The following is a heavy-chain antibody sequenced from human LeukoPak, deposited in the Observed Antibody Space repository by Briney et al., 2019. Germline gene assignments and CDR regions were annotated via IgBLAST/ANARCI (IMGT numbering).Heavy chain of an antibody. V-gene: IGHV1-69*06. Sequence: SVKVSCKASGGTFSSYAISWVRQAPGQGLEWMGGIIPIFGTANYAQKFQGRVTITADKSTSTAYMELSSLRSEDTAVYYCARGPSGRYCSSTSCRSYYYYYGMDVWGKGTTVTVSP. J-gene: IGHJ6*04. CDR3: ARGPSGRYCSSTSCRSYYYYYGMDV. CDR2: IIPIFGTA. CDR1: GGTFSSYA. D-gene: IGHD2-2*01.